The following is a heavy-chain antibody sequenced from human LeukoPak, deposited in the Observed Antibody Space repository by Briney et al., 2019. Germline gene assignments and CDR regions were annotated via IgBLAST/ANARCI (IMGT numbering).Heavy chain of an antibody. CDR3: TRTVYSTTWERWFDP. V-gene: IGHV3-48*04. Sequence: GGSLRLSCAASGFTFSTYSMNWVRQAPGKGLEWVSYISNTGGPIYYADSVKGRFSISRDNARNSLYLQMNSLRGEDTAVYYCTRTVYSTTWERWFDPWGQGTLVTVSS. CDR1: GFTFSTYS. D-gene: IGHD6-13*01. J-gene: IGHJ5*02. CDR2: ISNTGGPI.